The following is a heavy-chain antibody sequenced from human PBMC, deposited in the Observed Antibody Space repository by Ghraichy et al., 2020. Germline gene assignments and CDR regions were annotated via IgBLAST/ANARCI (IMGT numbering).Heavy chain of an antibody. D-gene: IGHD3-10*01. V-gene: IGHV3-53*01. CDR1: GFTVSSNS. Sequence: LSLTCAASGFTVSSNSMSWVRQAPGKGLEWVSVICSGGSTYYADSVKGRFTISRDNSKNTLYLQMNSLRAEDTAVYYCARDDYYGSAWGQGTLVTVSS. CDR2: ICSGGST. CDR3: ARDDYYGSA. J-gene: IGHJ4*02.